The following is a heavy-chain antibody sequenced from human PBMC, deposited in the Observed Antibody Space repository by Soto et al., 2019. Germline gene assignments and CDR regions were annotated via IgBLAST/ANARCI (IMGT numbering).Heavy chain of an antibody. J-gene: IGHJ6*03. Sequence: SQTLSLTCAISGDSVSSNSAAWNWIRLSPSRGLEWLARTYYRSRWYNDYAVSVRSRITVNPDTSKNQFSLQLTSVTREDTAVYYCAGTTSHQWYYMDVWGKGTTVTVSS. V-gene: IGHV6-1*01. CDR2: TYYRSRWYN. D-gene: IGHD1-7*01. CDR1: GDSVSSNSAA. CDR3: AGTTSHQWYYMDV.